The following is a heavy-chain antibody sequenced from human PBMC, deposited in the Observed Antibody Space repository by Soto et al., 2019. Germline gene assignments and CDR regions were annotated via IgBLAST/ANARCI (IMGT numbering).Heavy chain of an antibody. CDR2: ISGSGGST. CDR3: AKAGGSQYYYGMDV. Sequence: PGGSLRLSCAASGFTFSSYAMSWVRQAPGKGLEWVSAISGSGGSTYYADSVKGRFTISRDNSKNTLYLQMNSLRAEDTAVYYCAKAGGSQYYYGMDVWGQGTTVTVSS. CDR1: GFTFSSYA. V-gene: IGHV3-23*01. J-gene: IGHJ6*02. D-gene: IGHD1-26*01.